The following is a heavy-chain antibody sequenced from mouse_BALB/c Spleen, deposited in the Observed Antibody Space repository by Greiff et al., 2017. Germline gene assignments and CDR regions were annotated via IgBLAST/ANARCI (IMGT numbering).Heavy chain of an antibody. D-gene: IGHD2-10*02. V-gene: IGHV5-6-4*01. Sequence: DVQLVESGGGLVKPGGSLKLSCAASGFTFSSYTMSWVRQTPEKRLEWVATISSGGSYTYYPDSVKGRFTISRDNAKNTLYLQMSSLKSEDTAMYYCTREEYGNYEGAMDYWGQGTSVTVSS. CDR1: GFTFSSYT. CDR2: ISSGGSYT. CDR3: TREEYGNYEGAMDY. J-gene: IGHJ4*01.